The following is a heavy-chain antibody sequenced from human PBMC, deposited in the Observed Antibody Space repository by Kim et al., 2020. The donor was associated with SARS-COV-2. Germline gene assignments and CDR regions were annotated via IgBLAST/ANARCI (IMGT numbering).Heavy chain of an antibody. V-gene: IGHV3-43*01. CDR2: ISWDGGST. CDR1: GFTFDDYT. Sequence: GGSLRLSCAASGFTFDDYTMHWVRQAPGKGLEWVSLISWDGGSTYYADSVKGRFTISRDNSKNSLYLQMNSLRTEDTALYYCAKDRGTVTTSPYYYYYYGMDVWGQGTTVTVSS. J-gene: IGHJ6*02. D-gene: IGHD4-17*01. CDR3: AKDRGTVTTSPYYYYYYGMDV.